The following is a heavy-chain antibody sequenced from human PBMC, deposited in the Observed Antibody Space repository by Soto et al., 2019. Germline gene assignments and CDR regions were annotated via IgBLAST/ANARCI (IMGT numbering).Heavy chain of an antibody. CDR3: ARGGLGFGES. CDR2: IYYSGYT. D-gene: IGHD3-10*01. CDR1: GGSISSGSYH. Sequence: QLQLQESGPGLVKPSETLSLTCTVSGGSISSGSYHWNWIRQPPGKGLEWIGYIYYSGYTEYNPSLXXRVTISIDTSKHQFSLSLNSVTAADTAFYYCARGGLGFGESWGQGTLVTVSS. V-gene: IGHV4-61*01. J-gene: IGHJ5*02.